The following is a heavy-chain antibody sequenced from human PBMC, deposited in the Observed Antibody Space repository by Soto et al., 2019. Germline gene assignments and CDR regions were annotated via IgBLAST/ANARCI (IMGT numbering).Heavy chain of an antibody. D-gene: IGHD5-12*01. V-gene: IGHV1-69*13. Sequence: SVKVSCKASGGTFSSYAISWVRQAPGQGLEWMGGIIPIFGTANYAQKFQGRVTITADESTSTAYMELSSLRSEDTAVYYCARVGARARRLVDKYYYGMAVWGQGTTVTVSS. CDR1: GGTFSSYA. CDR2: IIPIFGTA. CDR3: ARVGARARRLVDKYYYGMAV. J-gene: IGHJ6*02.